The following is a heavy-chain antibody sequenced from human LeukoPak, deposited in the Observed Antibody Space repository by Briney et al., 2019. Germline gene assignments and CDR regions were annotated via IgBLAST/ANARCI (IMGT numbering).Heavy chain of an antibody. Sequence: GGSLRLSCAASGFTFSPHAMHWVRQAPGKGLKWVAVISSDGSDKYYADSVQGRSTISRDNSKNTLYLQMNSLRVEDTALYYCAKQAEAFGDSVTLHWGQGTLVTVSS. D-gene: IGHD4-17*01. CDR2: ISSDGSDK. J-gene: IGHJ1*01. CDR3: AKQAEAFGDSVTLH. CDR1: GFTFSPHA. V-gene: IGHV3-30-3*02.